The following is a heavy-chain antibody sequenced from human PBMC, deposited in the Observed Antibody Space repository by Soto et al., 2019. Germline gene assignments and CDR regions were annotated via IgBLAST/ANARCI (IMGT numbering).Heavy chain of an antibody. CDR1: GFTFSSYA. CDR3: AKGFDY. CDR2: ISGNGGDK. V-gene: IGHV3-23*01. Sequence: EVQLLESGGGLVQPGGSLRLSCAASGFTFSSYALNWVRQAPGKGPEWVSAISGNGGDKNYTDSVKGRFTISRDNSKTSLYLQRNSLRAEDTAVYYCAKGFDYWGQGTLVTVSS. J-gene: IGHJ4*02.